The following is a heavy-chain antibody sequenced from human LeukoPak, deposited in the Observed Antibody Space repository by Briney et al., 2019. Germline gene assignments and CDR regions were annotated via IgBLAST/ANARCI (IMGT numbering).Heavy chain of an antibody. CDR3: AREVCSGGSCVWFDP. CDR1: GGSISSGGYY. V-gene: IGHV4-31*03. D-gene: IGHD2-15*01. J-gene: IGHJ5*02. CDR2: IYYSGST. Sequence: PSETLSLTCTVSGGSISSGGYYWSWIRQHPGKGLEWIGYIYYSGSTYYNPSLKSRVTISVDTSKNQFSLKLSSVTAVDTAVYYCAREVCSGGSCVWFDPWGQGTLVTVSS.